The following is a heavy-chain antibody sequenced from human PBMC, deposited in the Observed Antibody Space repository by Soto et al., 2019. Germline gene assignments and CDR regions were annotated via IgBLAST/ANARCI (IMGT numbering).Heavy chain of an antibody. CDR2: IWPDGSNQ. Sequence: QVQMVESGGGVVQTGRSRRLSCSVSGFTFSSYGMHWVRQTPGKGPEWVASIWPDGSNQFYADSMKSRFFITRDNSRKSLYLQMNNQRVGDTAVYFCARGRIVLAPLDSWGRGTRVTVS. V-gene: IGHV3-33*01. J-gene: IGHJ5*01. CDR3: ARGRIVLAPLDS. CDR1: GFTFSSYG. D-gene: IGHD2-15*01.